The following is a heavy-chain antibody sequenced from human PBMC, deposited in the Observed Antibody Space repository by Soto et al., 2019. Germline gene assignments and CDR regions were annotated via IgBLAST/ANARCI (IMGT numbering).Heavy chain of an antibody. Sequence: PSETLSLTCAVYGGSFSGYYWSWIRQPPGKGLEWIGEINHSGSTHYNPSLKSRVTISVDTSKNQFSLKLSSVTAADTAVYYCARGVVPARYYYMDVWGKGTTVTVSS. D-gene: IGHD2-2*01. CDR3: ARGVVPARYYYMDV. V-gene: IGHV4-34*01. CDR1: GGSFSGYY. CDR2: INHSGST. J-gene: IGHJ6*03.